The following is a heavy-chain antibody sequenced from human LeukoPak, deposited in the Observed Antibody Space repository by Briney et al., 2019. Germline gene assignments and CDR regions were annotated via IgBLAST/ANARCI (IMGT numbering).Heavy chain of an antibody. CDR1: GFTFDDYA. CDR3: AKDRGYSSSWPDAFDI. Sequence: PGGSLRPSCAASGFTFDDYAMHWVRQAPGKGLEWVSGISWNSGSIGYADSVKGRFTISRDNAKNSLYLQMNSLRAEDTALYYCAKDRGYSSSWPDAFDIWGQGTMVTVSS. J-gene: IGHJ3*02. CDR2: ISWNSGSI. D-gene: IGHD6-13*01. V-gene: IGHV3-9*01.